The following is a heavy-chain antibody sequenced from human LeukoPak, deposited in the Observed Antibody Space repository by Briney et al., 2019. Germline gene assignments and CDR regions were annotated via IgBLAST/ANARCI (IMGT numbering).Heavy chain of an antibody. CDR2: IKQDGSEK. J-gene: IGHJ4*02. CDR1: GFTFSSYC. CDR3: ARSNSAAFDY. D-gene: IGHD4-11*01. V-gene: IGHV3-7*01. Sequence: GVPVTLSCAASGFTFSSYCMSWLRQAPGKGLEGVANIKQDGSEKYYVDSVKGRFTISRDNAKNSLYLQMNSLRAEDTAVYYCARSNSAAFDYWGQGTLVTVSS.